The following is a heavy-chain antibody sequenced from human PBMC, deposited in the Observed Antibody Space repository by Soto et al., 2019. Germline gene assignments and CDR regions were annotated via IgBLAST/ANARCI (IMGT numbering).Heavy chain of an antibody. CDR3: ARHRIEVVWRGFDF. D-gene: IGHD3-10*01. J-gene: IGHJ4*02. Sequence: QLQLQESGPGLVKPSETLSLTCTVSTDSSSFTNSYWGWIRQPPGKGLQWIGSSSYNGGTFYNPSLTGRVVISFDPSKKQSSLQVTSVTAADPAVYFCARHRIEVVWRGFDFWGQGSPVTVSS. V-gene: IGHV4-39*01. CDR1: TDSSSFTNSY. CDR2: SSYNGGT.